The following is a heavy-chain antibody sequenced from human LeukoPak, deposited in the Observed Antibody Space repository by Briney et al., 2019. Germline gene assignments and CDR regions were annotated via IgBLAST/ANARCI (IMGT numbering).Heavy chain of an antibody. CDR2: ISGNGGVI. CDR1: GFSFSDNY. Sequence: GGSLRLSCAASGFSFSDNYMTWVRQAPGKGLEWLSYISGNGGVIRYADSVKGRFTISRDNSKNTLYLQMDSLRAEDTAVYYCAKDLGYDYVWGEGNLYDYWGQGTLVTVSS. D-gene: IGHD3-16*01. CDR3: AKDLGYDYVWGEGNLYDY. V-gene: IGHV3-23*01. J-gene: IGHJ4*02.